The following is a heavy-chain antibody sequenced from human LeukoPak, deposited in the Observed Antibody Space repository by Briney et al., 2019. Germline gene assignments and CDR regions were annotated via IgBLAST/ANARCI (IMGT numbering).Heavy chain of an antibody. CDR3: ARKGSGWYFTY. CDR2: ISSVGGTI. CDR1: GFTFSSYE. V-gene: IGHV3-48*03. D-gene: IGHD6-19*01. Sequence: PGGSLRLSCAASGFTFSSYEMNWVRQPPGKGLEWVSYISSVGGTIYYADSVKGRFTISRDNAKNSVYLQLNSLRAEDTAVYYCARKGSGWYFTYWGQGTLVTVSS. J-gene: IGHJ4*02.